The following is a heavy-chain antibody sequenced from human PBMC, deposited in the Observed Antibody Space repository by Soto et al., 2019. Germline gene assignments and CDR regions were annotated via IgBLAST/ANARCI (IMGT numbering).Heavy chain of an antibody. CDR1: GYTFTGYY. V-gene: IGHV1-2*04. Sequence: ASVKVSCKASGYTFTGYYMHWVRQAPGQGLEWMGWINPNSGGTNYAQKFQGWVTMTRDTSISTAYMELSRLRSDDTAVYYCARVSDTAMAHDAFDIWGQGTMVTVSS. CDR3: ARVSDTAMAHDAFDI. CDR2: INPNSGGT. J-gene: IGHJ3*02. D-gene: IGHD5-18*01.